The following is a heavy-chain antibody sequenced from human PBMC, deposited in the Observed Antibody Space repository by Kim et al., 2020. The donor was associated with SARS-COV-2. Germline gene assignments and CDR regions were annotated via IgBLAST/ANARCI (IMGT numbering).Heavy chain of an antibody. V-gene: IGHV3-23*01. J-gene: IGHJ6*02. CDR3: AKGISKSIYYYYGMDV. Sequence: SLKGRFTISSDKSKNTLYLQMNSLRVGDTAVYYCAKGISKSIYYYYGMDVWGQGTTVTVSS. D-gene: IGHD2-2*01.